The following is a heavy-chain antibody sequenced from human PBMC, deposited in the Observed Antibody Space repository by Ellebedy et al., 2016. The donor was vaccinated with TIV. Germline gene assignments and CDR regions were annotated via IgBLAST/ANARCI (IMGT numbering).Heavy chain of an antibody. J-gene: IGHJ6*03. Sequence: SETLSLTXAVYGGSFSGYYWSWIRQPPGKGLEWIGEINHSGSTNYNPSLKSRVTISVDTSKNQFSLKLTSVTVADTAVYYCARGGRLPLDYDLWRDPYFMDVWGKGTTVTVSS. CDR3: ARGGRLPLDYDLWRDPYFMDV. CDR2: INHSGST. D-gene: IGHD3-3*01. V-gene: IGHV4-34*01. CDR1: GGSFSGYY.